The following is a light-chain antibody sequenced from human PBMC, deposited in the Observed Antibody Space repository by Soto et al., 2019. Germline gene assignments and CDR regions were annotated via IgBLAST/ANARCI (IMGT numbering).Light chain of an antibody. Sequence: EIVLTQSPDTLSGSLGERATLSCRASQSLRSSLAWYQQKPGQAPRLLISGASNRATGIPDRFSGSGSGTDFTLTISRLEPDDFALYFCQQYGGSPITFGLGTRLEIK. CDR2: GAS. CDR1: QSLRSS. J-gene: IGKJ5*01. V-gene: IGKV3-20*01. CDR3: QQYGGSPIT.